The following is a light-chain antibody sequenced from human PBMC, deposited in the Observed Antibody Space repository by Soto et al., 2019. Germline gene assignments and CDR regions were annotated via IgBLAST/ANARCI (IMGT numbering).Light chain of an antibody. CDR2: GAS. J-gene: IGKJ2*01. V-gene: IGKV3-20*01. CDR1: QVIGSRY. Sequence: EIVMTQSPGTLSLSPGERATISCRASQVIGSRYLAWYHQKSGQAPRLLIYGASSRATGIPDRFSGSGSGTDFPRTSSRLEPEDFGVYYCQQFGSSIPHTFGQGTKLEIK. CDR3: QQFGSSIPHT.